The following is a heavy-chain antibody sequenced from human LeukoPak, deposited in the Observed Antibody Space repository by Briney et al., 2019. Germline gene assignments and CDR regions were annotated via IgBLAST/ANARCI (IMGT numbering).Heavy chain of an antibody. D-gene: IGHD1-7*01. J-gene: IGHJ4*02. CDR1: GGSISSGGYH. Sequence: SQTLSLTCTVSGGSISSGGYHWSWIRQPPGKGLEWIGYIYYSGSTKYNPSLKSRVTISVDASKTQFSLKLNSVTAADTAVYYCARGSRELYYFDYWGQGTLVTVSS. CDR2: IYYSGST. V-gene: IGHV4-61*08. CDR3: ARGSRELYYFDY.